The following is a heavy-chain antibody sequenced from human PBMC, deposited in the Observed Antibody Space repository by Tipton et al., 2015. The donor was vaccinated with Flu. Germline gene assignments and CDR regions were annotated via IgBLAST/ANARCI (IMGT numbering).Heavy chain of an antibody. J-gene: IGHJ4*02. CDR2: IYSSGST. Sequence: TLSLTCTVSGGSISSYYWSWIRQPAGKGLEWIGRIYSSGSTSYNPSLKSRVTMSVDTSKNQFSLKLSSVTTANTAVYYCTRDAREHCSSSSRNSEFDYWGQGTLGTVYS. V-gene: IGHV4-4*07. CDR3: TRDAREHCSSSSRNSEFDY. CDR1: GGSISSYY. D-gene: IGHD2-2*01.